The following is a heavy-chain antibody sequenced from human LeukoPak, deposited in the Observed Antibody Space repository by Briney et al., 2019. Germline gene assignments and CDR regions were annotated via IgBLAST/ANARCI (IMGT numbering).Heavy chain of an antibody. CDR3: AKDRRAALLYLDP. D-gene: IGHD6-6*01. CDR1: GFPFGSYA. CDR2: ISGSGGST. V-gene: IGHV3-23*01. J-gene: IGHJ5*02. Sequence: GGSLTLPCAASGFPFGSYAMSGVRHARGKGLEWVSAISGSGGSTYYADSLNGRFTNSRDNPKKTLQLQMDTLRADDTGVYYCAKDRRAALLYLDPWGQGTLVTVSS.